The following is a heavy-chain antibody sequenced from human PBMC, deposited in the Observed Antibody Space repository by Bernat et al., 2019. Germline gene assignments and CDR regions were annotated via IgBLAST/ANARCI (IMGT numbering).Heavy chain of an antibody. D-gene: IGHD3-10*01. Sequence: EVQLLESGGGLVQPGGSLRLSCAASGFAFSTYAMNWIRQAPGKGLEWVSSISATSDTTHYAASVKGRFVISRDNSRNTLSLQMDSLRAEDTAIYYWARDPRQGSEIDFWGLGTLVTVSS. CDR1: GFAFSTYA. CDR3: ARDPRQGSEIDF. CDR2: ISATSDTT. J-gene: IGHJ4*02. V-gene: IGHV3-23*01.